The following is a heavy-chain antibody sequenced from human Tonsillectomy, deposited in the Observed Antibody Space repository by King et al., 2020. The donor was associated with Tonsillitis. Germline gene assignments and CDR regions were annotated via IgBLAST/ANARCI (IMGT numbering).Heavy chain of an antibody. J-gene: IGHJ6*02. CDR1: GDSVSSNSAA. Sequence: VQLQQSGPGLVKPSQTLSLTCAISGDSVSSNSAAWTWIRQSPSRGLEWLGRTYYRSKWYNDYAVSVKSRITINPDTSKHQFSLQLNSVTPEDTAVYYCARAVNFREYDILTTPDYYYYGMDVWGQGTTVTVSS. CDR2: TYYRSKWYN. CDR3: ARAVNFREYDILTTPDYYYYGMDV. D-gene: IGHD3-9*01. V-gene: IGHV6-1*01.